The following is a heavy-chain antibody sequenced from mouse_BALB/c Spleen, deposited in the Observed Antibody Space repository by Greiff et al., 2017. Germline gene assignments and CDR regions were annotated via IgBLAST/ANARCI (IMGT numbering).Heavy chain of an antibody. Sequence: DVHLVESGGDLVKPGGSLKLSCAASGFTFSSYGMSWVRQTPDKRLEWVATISSGGSYTYYPDSVKGRFTISRDNAKNTLYLQMSSLKSEDTAMYYCARHSEYGNYRDYAMDYWGQGTSVTVSS. CDR1: GFTFSSYG. J-gene: IGHJ4*01. D-gene: IGHD2-10*02. V-gene: IGHV5-6*01. CDR3: ARHSEYGNYRDYAMDY. CDR2: ISSGGSYT.